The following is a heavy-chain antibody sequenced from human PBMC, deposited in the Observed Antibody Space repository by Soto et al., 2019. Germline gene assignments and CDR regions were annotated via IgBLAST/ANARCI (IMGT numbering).Heavy chain of an antibody. J-gene: IGHJ6*02. Sequence: ASVKVSCKASGGTFSSYAISWVRQAPGQGLEWMGGIIPIFGTANYAQKFQGRVTITADESTSTAYMELSSLRSEDTAVYYCARVAGRYSSSWYRGKYYGMDVWGQGTKVTVYS. V-gene: IGHV1-69*13. D-gene: IGHD6-13*01. CDR3: ARVAGRYSSSWYRGKYYGMDV. CDR1: GGTFSSYA. CDR2: IIPIFGTA.